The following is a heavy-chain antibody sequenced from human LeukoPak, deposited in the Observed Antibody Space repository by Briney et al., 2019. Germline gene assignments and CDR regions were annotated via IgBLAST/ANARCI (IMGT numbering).Heavy chain of an antibody. V-gene: IGHV1-18*01. Sequence: GASVKVSCKASGYTFTSYGISWVRQAPGQGLEWMGWISAYNGNTNYAQKLQGRVTMTTDTSTSTAYMELRSLRSDDTAVYYCARYCSSTSCYTGYYYYYTDVWGKGTTVTVSS. J-gene: IGHJ6*03. CDR3: ARYCSSTSCYTGYYYYYTDV. CDR1: GYTFTSYG. D-gene: IGHD2-2*02. CDR2: ISAYNGNT.